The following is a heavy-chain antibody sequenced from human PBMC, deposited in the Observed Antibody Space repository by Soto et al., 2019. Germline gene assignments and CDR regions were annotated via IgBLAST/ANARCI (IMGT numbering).Heavy chain of an antibody. CDR1: GYTFTSYG. V-gene: IGHV1-18*01. Sequence: ASVKVSCKASGYTFTSYGISWVRQAPGQGLEWMGWISAYNGNTNYAQKLQGRVTMTTDTSTSTAYMELRSLRSDDTAVYYCARDRGGYCSGGSCGIQHWGQGTLVTVSS. CDR3: ARDRGGYCSGGSCGIQH. CDR2: ISAYNGNT. J-gene: IGHJ1*01. D-gene: IGHD2-15*01.